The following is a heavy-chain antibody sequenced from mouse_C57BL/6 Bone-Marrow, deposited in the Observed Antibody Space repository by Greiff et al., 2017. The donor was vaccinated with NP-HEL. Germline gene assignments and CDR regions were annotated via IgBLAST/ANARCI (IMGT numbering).Heavy chain of an antibody. V-gene: IGHV2-5*01. CDR1: GFSLTSYG. CDR3: AKLDDGYSYYAMDY. Sequence: VKLQESGPGLVQPSQSLSITCTVSGFSLTSYGVHWVRQSPGKGLEWLGVIWRGGSTDYNAAFMSRLSITKDNSKSQVFFKMNSLQADDTAIYYCAKLDDGYSYYAMDYWGQGTSVTVSS. J-gene: IGHJ4*01. D-gene: IGHD2-3*01. CDR2: IWRGGST.